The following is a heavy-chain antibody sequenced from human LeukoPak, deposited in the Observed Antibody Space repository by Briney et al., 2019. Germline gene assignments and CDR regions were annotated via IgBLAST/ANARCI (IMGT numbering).Heavy chain of an antibody. D-gene: IGHD1-26*01. CDR3: AKDRSIGTYYTFDH. Sequence: GGSLRLSCAASGFTFSDYAMTWVRQAPGKGLEWVATISGSGVMTYYAHSVKGRFTVSGDNSKNTLYLQMSSLTAADTAVYYCAKDRSIGTYYTFDHWGQGTLVTVSA. J-gene: IGHJ4*02. V-gene: IGHV3-23*01. CDR2: ISGSGVMT. CDR1: GFTFSDYA.